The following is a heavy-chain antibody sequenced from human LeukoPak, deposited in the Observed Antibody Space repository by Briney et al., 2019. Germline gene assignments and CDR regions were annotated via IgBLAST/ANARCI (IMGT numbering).Heavy chain of an antibody. CDR3: ARSYRRLYSSSWYHAFDI. V-gene: IGHV1-2*02. CDR2: MNPNSGGT. J-gene: IGHJ3*02. Sequence: ASVKVSCKASGYTFTSYDINWVRQATGQGLEWMGWMNPNSGGTNYAQKFQGRVTMTRDTSISTAYMELSRLRSDDTAVYYCARSYRRLYSSSWYHAFDIWGQGTMVTVSS. D-gene: IGHD6-13*01. CDR1: GYTFTSYD.